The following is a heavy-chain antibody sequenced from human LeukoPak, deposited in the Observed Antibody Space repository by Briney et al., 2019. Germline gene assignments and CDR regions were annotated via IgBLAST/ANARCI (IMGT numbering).Heavy chain of an antibody. CDR3: ATNSGWRFDY. CDR2: ISYSGST. D-gene: IGHD6-19*01. V-gene: IGHV4-31*09. J-gene: IGHJ4*02. Sequence: PSETLSLTCTVSGGSISTGGYYWSWIRQHPGKGLEWIGSISYSGSTYYNPSLKSRVTISLDNSKNQFSLKLSSVTAADTAVYYCATNSGWRFDYWGQGTLVTVSS. CDR1: GGSISTGGYY.